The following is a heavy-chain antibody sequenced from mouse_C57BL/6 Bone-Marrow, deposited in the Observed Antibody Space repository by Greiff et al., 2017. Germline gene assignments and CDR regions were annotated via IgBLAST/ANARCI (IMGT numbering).Heavy chain of an antibody. CDR3: ARFWGAY. J-gene: IGHJ3*01. CDR1: GYTFTDYY. V-gene: IGHV1-26*01. CDR2: INPNNGGT. D-gene: IGHD4-1*01. Sequence: VQLQQSGPELVKPGASVKISCKASGYTFTDYYMNWVKQSHGKSLEWIGDINPNNGGTSYNQKFKGKATLTVDKSSSTAYMELRSLTSEDSAVYYCARFWGAYWGKGTLVTVSA.